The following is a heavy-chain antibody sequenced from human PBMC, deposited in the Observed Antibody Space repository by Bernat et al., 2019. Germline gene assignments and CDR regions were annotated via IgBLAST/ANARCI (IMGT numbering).Heavy chain of an antibody. J-gene: IGHJ5*02. V-gene: IGHV4-34*01. CDR1: GGSFSTYY. CDR2: INHSGST. Sequence: QVQLQQWGAGLLKPSETLSLTCAVYGGSFSTYYWSWIRQPPGKGLEWIGEINHSGSTNYNPSLKSRVTISVDTSKNQFSLKLSSVTAADTAVYYCARGASNTWFDPWGQGTLVTVSS. CDR3: ARGASNTWFDP.